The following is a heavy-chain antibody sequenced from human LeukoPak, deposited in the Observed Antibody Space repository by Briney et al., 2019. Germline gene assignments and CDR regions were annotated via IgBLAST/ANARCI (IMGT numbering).Heavy chain of an antibody. V-gene: IGHV4-59*12. Sequence: PSETLSLTCTVSGGSISSYYWSWIRQPPGKGLEWIGYIYYSGSTNYNPSLKSRVTISVDTSKNQFSLKLSSVTAADTAVYYCANSGIVVVPAARPGFDPWGQGTLVTVSS. CDR3: ANSGIVVVPAARPGFDP. CDR2: IYYSGST. CDR1: GGSISSYY. J-gene: IGHJ5*02. D-gene: IGHD2-2*01.